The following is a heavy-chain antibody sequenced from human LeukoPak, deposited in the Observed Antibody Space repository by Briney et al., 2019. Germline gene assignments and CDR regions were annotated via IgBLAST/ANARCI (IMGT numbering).Heavy chain of an antibody. Sequence: GGSLRLSCAASGFTFRNYGMHCLRQAPGKGLEWVAVISEDGSNIHYADSVRGRFTISRDNSNNTLHLQMNSLRAEDTAVYYCAKAFYYYDSSGYYGPFDYWGQGTLVTVSS. D-gene: IGHD3-22*01. CDR1: GFTFRNYG. CDR3: AKAFYYYDSSGYYGPFDY. V-gene: IGHV3-30*18. J-gene: IGHJ4*02. CDR2: ISEDGSNI.